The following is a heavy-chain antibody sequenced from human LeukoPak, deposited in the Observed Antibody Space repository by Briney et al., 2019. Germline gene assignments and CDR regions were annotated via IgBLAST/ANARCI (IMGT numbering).Heavy chain of an antibody. Sequence: PSQTLSLTCTVSGGSISSGDYYWGWIRQPPGKGLEWIGYIYYSGSTYYNPSLKSRVTISVDTSKNQFSLKLSSVTAADTAVYYCARDPSGPYYYGSGSYRWGQGTLVTVSS. D-gene: IGHD3-10*01. J-gene: IGHJ4*02. CDR1: GGSISSGDYY. CDR2: IYYSGST. V-gene: IGHV4-30-4*08. CDR3: ARDPSGPYYYGSGSYR.